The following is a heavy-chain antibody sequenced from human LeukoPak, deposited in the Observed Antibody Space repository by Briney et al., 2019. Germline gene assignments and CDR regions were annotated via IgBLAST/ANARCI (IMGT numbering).Heavy chain of an antibody. D-gene: IGHD4-17*01. Sequence: GGSLRLSCAASEFTFSTYGMSWVRQAPGKGLEWVSAISGSGGTTYYADSVKGRLTISRDNSKNTLYLKVNSLRAEDTAVYYCAKEKHYGDPATFDYWGQGTLVTVSS. J-gene: IGHJ4*02. CDR1: EFTFSTYG. V-gene: IGHV3-23*01. CDR3: AKEKHYGDPATFDY. CDR2: ISGSGGTT.